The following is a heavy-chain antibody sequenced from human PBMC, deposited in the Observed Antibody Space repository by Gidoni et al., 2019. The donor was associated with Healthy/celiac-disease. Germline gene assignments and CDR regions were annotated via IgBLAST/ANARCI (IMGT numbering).Heavy chain of an antibody. CDR3: ARKDYVWGSYRYKTQTYCDY. CDR2: IKHIGST. CDR1: GGSFSVYY. Sequence: QVQLQQWGAGLLKPSETLSLTCAVYGGSFSVYYWSWIRQPPGKGLEWIGEIKHIGSTNYNPSLKSRVTISVDTSKNQFSLKRSSVTAADTAVYYCARKDYVWGSYRYKTQTYCDYWGQGTLVTVSS. V-gene: IGHV4-34*01. J-gene: IGHJ4*02. D-gene: IGHD3-16*02.